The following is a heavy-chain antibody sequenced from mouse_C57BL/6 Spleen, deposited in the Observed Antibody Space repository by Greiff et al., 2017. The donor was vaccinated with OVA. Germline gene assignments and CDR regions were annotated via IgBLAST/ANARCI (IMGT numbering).Heavy chain of an antibody. J-gene: IGHJ3*01. CDR3: ARAGNYYGSSYEFAY. V-gene: IGHV1-54*01. D-gene: IGHD1-1*01. CDR2: ISPGSGAT. Sequence: VQLMESGADLVRPGTSVKVSCKASGYAFTNYLIEWVKQRPGQGLEWIGVISPGSGATNYNEKFKGKATLTADKSSSTAYMQLSSLTSEDAAVYFCARAGNYYGSSYEFAYWGQGTLVTVSA. CDR1: GYAFTNYL.